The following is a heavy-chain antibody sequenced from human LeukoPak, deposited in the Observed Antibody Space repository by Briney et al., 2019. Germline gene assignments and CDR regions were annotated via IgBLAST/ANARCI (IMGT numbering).Heavy chain of an antibody. CDR3: AREDTAMGDFDY. CDR1: GGSISSGGYY. J-gene: IGHJ4*02. CDR2: IYYSGST. D-gene: IGHD5-18*01. V-gene: IGHV4-31*03. Sequence: SQTLSLTCTVSGGSISSGGYYWSWIRQHPGKGLEWIGYIYYSGSTYCNPSLKSRVTISVDTSKNQFSLKLSSVTAADTAVYYCAREDTAMGDFDYWGQGTLVTVSS.